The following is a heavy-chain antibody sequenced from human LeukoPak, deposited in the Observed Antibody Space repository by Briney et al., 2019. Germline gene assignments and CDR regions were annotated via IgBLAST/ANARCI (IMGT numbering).Heavy chain of an antibody. J-gene: IGHJ4*02. CDR3: ARGRHYYDSSGYYLQSYYFDY. CDR1: GGSISSYY. CDR2: IYYSGST. Sequence: ETLSLTCTVSGGSISSYYWSWIRQPPGKGLEWIGCIYYSGSTNYNPSLKSRVTISVDTSKNQFSLKLSSVTAADTAVYYCARGRHYYDSSGYYLQSYYFDYWGQGTLVTVSS. D-gene: IGHD3-22*01. V-gene: IGHV4-59*01.